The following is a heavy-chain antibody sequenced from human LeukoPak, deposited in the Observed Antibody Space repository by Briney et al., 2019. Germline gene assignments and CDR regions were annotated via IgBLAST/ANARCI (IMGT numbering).Heavy chain of an antibody. Sequence: PGGSPRLSCAASGFTFSDYYMNWIRPAPGKGLEWVSSISTSSTYTNYADSVRGRFTISRDNANNSLYLQMNSLRAEDTAVYYCARAQVVPAATYYYYYGMDVWGKGTTVTVSS. V-gene: IGHV3-11*06. CDR2: ISTSSTYT. CDR1: GFTFSDYY. D-gene: IGHD2-2*01. J-gene: IGHJ6*04. CDR3: ARAQVVPAATYYYYYGMDV.